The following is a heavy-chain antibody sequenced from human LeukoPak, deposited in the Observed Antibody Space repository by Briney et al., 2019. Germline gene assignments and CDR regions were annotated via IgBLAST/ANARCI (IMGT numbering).Heavy chain of an antibody. Sequence: GGSLRLSCAASGFTFSNAWMSWVRQAPGKGLEWVGRIKSRGDGGTVEYAAPVKDRFSISRDDSRNMLYLQMNSLKTEDTAVYYCTTDAGYSSKWYKDWGQGTLVTVAS. CDR2: IKSRGDGGTV. CDR3: TTDAGYSSKWYKD. CDR1: GFTFSNAW. V-gene: IGHV3-15*01. J-gene: IGHJ4*02. D-gene: IGHD1-14*01.